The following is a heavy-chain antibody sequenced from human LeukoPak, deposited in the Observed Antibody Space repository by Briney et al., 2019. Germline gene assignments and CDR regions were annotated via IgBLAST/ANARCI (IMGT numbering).Heavy chain of an antibody. V-gene: IGHV4-39*07. Sequence: PSETLSLTCSVSGGSISSNGYYWGWIRQPPGKGLEWIGSIYYSGSTFDNPSLKSRVTISMDKSRNQFSLKLSSVTAADTAVYYCGVTMVRGVIIPDYWGQGTLVTVSS. CDR2: IYYSGST. CDR3: GVTMVRGVIIPDY. J-gene: IGHJ4*02. D-gene: IGHD3-10*01. CDR1: GGSISSNGYY.